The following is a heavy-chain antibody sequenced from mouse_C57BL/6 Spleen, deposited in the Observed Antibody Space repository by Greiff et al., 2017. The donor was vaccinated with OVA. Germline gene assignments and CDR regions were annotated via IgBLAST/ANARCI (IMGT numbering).Heavy chain of an antibody. D-gene: IGHD2-3*01. CDR2: LDPSDSYT. CDR3: ARRWGGLFYAMDY. V-gene: IGHV1-50*01. Sequence: VQLQQPGAELVKPGASVKLSCKASGYTFTSYWMPWVKQRPGQGLEWIGELDPSDSYTNYNQKFKGKATLTVDTSSSTAYMQLSSLTSEDSAVYYCARRWGGLFYAMDYWGQGTSVTVSS. J-gene: IGHJ4*01. CDR1: GYTFTSYW.